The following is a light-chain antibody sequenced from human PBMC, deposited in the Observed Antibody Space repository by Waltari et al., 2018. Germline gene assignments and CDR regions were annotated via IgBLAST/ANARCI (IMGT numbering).Light chain of an antibody. Sequence: AVQMPPSPSSLSASVGDKVTNTCRPSPDIRNYLGWYQYTSGRAPKLLIFATSTLQSGVPSRFSGSGSGTGFALTISSLQPEDSATYYCLQQSNYPWTFGQGTKVEI. CDR1: PDIRNY. V-gene: IGKV1-6*01. CDR3: LQQSNYPWT. CDR2: ATS. J-gene: IGKJ1*01.